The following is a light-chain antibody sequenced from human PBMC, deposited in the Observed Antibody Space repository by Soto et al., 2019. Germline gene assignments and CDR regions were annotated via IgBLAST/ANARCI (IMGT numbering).Light chain of an antibody. CDR2: DTS. Sequence: EFVMMQSPATLSVSPGECATLSCRASQGIGDTLAWYQHKPGQTPRLLIYDTSTRATGVPTRFSGSRSGAEFTLTINSLQSDDVATYYCQQYFDYPLTFGGGTKVDIK. J-gene: IGKJ4*01. V-gene: IGKV3-15*01. CDR3: QQYFDYPLT. CDR1: QGIGDT.